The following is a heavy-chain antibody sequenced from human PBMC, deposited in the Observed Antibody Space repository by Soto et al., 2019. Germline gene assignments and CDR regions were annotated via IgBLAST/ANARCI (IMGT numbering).Heavy chain of an antibody. CDR1: GFTFSSYG. CDR3: AKIRYFYDSRGYLPL. J-gene: IGHJ4*02. Sequence: GGSLRLSCAASGFTFSSYGMHWVRQAPGKGLEWVAVISDDGSDKFYADSVKGRFTISRDNSRNTLYLQVNSLRAEDTAVYYCAKIRYFYDSRGYLPLWGQGTLVTVSS. V-gene: IGHV3-30*18. CDR2: ISDDGSDK. D-gene: IGHD3-22*01.